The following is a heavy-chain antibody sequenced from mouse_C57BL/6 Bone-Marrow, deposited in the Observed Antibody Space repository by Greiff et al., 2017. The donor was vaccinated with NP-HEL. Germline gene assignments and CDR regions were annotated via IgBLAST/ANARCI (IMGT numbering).Heavy chain of an antibody. CDR2: ISGGGSST. J-gene: IGHJ3*01. CDR1: GFTFSSYA. Sequence: EVKLQESGGGLVKPGGSLKLSCAASGFTFSSYAMSWVRQSPEKRLEWVATISGGGSSTYYPATVKGRFTISRDNAKNNLFLQMSHLKSEKTAMYCCGRDPDSNYVAWFAYWGQGTLVTVSA. CDR3: GRDPDSNYVAWFAY. D-gene: IGHD2-5*01. V-gene: IGHV5-4*01.